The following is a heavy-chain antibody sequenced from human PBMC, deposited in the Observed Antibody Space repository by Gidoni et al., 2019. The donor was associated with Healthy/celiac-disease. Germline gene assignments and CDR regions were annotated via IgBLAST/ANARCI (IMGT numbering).Heavy chain of an antibody. CDR3: AKDIPVSLAEILTHPP. J-gene: IGHJ5*02. CDR1: GFTFDDYA. Sequence: EVQLVESGGGLVQPGRSLRLSCAASGFTFDDYAMHWVRQAPGKGLEWVSGISWNSGSIGYADSVKGRFTISRDNAKNPLYLQMNSLRAEDTALYYCAKDIPVSLAEILTHPPWGQGTLVTVSS. V-gene: IGHV3-9*01. CDR2: ISWNSGSI.